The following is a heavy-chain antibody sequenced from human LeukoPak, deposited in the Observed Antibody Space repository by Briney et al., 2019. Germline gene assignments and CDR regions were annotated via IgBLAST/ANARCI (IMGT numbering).Heavy chain of an antibody. CDR3: ARGVTGTVPRFDP. D-gene: IGHD1-20*01. V-gene: IGHV5-51*04. CDR1: GYSFTSYW. J-gene: IGHJ5*02. CDR2: IYPGDSAI. Sequence: GESLKISCKGSGYSFTSYWIGWVRQMPGKGLGWMGIIYPGDSAISARTSFRGEVTISDETPSSPAFLQWSSLKASDTAFYCVARGVTGTVPRFDPGGQGTLLTVSS.